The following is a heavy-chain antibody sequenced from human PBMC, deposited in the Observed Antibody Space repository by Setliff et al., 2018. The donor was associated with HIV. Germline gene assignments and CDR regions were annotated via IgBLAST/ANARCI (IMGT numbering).Heavy chain of an antibody. CDR1: GFTFSDYY. V-gene: IGHV3-11*04. Sequence: EGSLRLSCAASGFTFSDYYMSWIRQAPGKGLEWVSYISSRGSTIYYADSVKGRFTISRDNAKNSLYLQMNTLRAEDTAVYFCARSPYGDYGLDYWGQGTLVTVSS. CDR3: ARSPYGDYGLDY. J-gene: IGHJ4*02. CDR2: ISSRGSTI. D-gene: IGHD4-17*01.